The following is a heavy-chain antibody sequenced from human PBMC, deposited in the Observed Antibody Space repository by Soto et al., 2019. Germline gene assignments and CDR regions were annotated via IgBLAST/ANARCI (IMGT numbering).Heavy chain of an antibody. CDR2: INPNSGGT. CDR3: AILYLNKPYYYYGMDV. V-gene: IGHV1-2*02. CDR1: GYTFTGYY. Sequence: GASVRVSCKASGYTFTGYYMHWVRQAPGQGLEWMGWINPNSGGTNYAQKFQGRVTMTRDTSISTAYMELGRLRSDDTAVYYCAILYLNKPYYYYGMDVWGQGTTVTVSS. J-gene: IGHJ6*02.